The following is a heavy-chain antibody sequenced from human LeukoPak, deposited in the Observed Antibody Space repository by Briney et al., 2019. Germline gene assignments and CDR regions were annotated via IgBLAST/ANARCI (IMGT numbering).Heavy chain of an antibody. CDR2: IRYDGSNK. CDR3: AKGLRPLESSSPGGPFDY. Sequence: GGSLRLSCAASGFTFNRYSMNWVRQAPGKGLEWVAFIRYDGSNKYYADSVKGRFTISRDNSKNTLYLQMNSLRAEDTAVYYCAKGLRPLESSSPGGPFDYWGQGTLVTVSS. J-gene: IGHJ4*02. V-gene: IGHV3-30*02. CDR1: GFTFNRYS. D-gene: IGHD6-6*01.